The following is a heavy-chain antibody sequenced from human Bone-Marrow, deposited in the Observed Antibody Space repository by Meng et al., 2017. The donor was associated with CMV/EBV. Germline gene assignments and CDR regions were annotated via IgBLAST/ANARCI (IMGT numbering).Heavy chain of an antibody. D-gene: IGHD2-2*02. CDR2: ISAYNGNT. CDR1: GGTFSSYG. CDR3: ARDEIGYCSSTSCYISIEYYYYGMDV. V-gene: IGHV1-18*01. Sequence: ASVKVSCKASGGTFSSYGISWVRQAPGQGLEWMGWISAYNGNTNYAQKLQGRVTMNTDTSTSTAYMELRSLRSDDTAVYYCARDEIGYCSSTSCYISIEYYYYGMDVWGQGTTVTVSS. J-gene: IGHJ6*02.